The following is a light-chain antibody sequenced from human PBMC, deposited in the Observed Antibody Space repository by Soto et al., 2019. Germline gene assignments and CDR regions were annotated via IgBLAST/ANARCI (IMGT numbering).Light chain of an antibody. J-gene: IGLJ2*01. Sequence: QSALTQPASVSGSPGQSITISCTGTSSDIGAYNYVSWYQQHPGKAPKLMIYDVNIRPSGVSNRFSGSKSGNTASLTISGPQPEDEADYYCTSWTTSTTMIFGGGTK. V-gene: IGLV2-14*03. CDR3: TSWTTSTTMI. CDR1: SSDIGAYNY. CDR2: DVN.